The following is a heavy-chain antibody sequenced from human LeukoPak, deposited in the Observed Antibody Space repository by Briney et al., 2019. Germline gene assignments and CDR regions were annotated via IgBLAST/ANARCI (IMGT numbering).Heavy chain of an antibody. V-gene: IGHV3-23*01. J-gene: IGHJ5*02. CDR2: ISGSGGST. Sequence: PGGSLRLSCAASGFTFSSYAMSWVRQAPGKGLEWVSAISGSGGSTCYADSVKGRFTISRDNSKNTLYLQMNSLRAEDTAVYYCAKDYYYDSSGLFDPWGQGTLVTVSS. CDR3: AKDYYYDSSGLFDP. D-gene: IGHD3-22*01. CDR1: GFTFSSYA.